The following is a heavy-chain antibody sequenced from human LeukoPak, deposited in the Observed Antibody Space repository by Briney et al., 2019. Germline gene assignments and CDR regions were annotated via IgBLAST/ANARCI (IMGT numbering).Heavy chain of an antibody. Sequence: GASVKVSCKASGYTFTSYGISWVRQAPGQGLEWMGRIIPILGIANYAQKFQGRVTITADKSTSTAYMELSSLRSEDTAVYYCARDHVSLDYDFWSGYLKGFDYWGQGTLVTVSS. CDR1: GYTFTSYG. D-gene: IGHD3-3*01. CDR2: IIPILGIA. J-gene: IGHJ4*02. V-gene: IGHV1-69*04. CDR3: ARDHVSLDYDFWSGYLKGFDY.